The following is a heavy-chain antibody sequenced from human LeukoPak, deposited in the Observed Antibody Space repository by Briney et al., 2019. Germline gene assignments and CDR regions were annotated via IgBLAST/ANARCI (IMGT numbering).Heavy chain of an antibody. J-gene: IGHJ4*02. V-gene: IGHV3-7*04. CDR2: IKQDGSEE. Sequence: GGSLRLSCAASGFTFSTYWMSWVRQAPGKGLEWVANIKQDGSEEYYLASVKGRFTISRDNAKNSLYLQMNSLRVEDTAVYYCARDTGPLSFGDQGGQGTLVTVSS. CDR1: GFTFSTYW. D-gene: IGHD3-10*01. CDR3: ARDTGPLSFGDQ.